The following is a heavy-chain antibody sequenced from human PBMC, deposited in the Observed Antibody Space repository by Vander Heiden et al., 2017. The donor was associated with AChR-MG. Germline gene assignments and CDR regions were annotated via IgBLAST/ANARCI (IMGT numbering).Heavy chain of an antibody. V-gene: IGHV3-7*03. J-gene: IGHJ3*02. D-gene: IGHD3-22*01. CDR2: ITQDGSEK. Sequence: EVQLVESGGGLVQPGGSLRLSCAASGFTFSSSWMSGVSQAPGKGLEWGGNITQDGSEKYYVASVKGRFTISRDNAKNSLYLQMNSMRAEETAVYYCARAGSYYDSSGYYFHDAFDIWGQGTMVTVSS. CDR1: GFTFSSSW. CDR3: ARAGSYYDSSGYYFHDAFDI.